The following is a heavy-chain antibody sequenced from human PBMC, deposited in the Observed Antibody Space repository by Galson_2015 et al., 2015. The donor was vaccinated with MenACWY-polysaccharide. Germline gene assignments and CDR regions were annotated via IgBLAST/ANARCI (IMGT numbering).Heavy chain of an antibody. CDR1: EITFNTSA. CDR2: ISGSGFSI. Sequence: SLRLSCAVPEITFNTSAMTWVRQAPGKGLEWVATISGSGFSIHHADSVKGRFTISRDNSKNTVFLLMNNLKAADTAVYYCAKNPRQAAGSAPYYYGLDVWGLGPTVTVSS. V-gene: IGHV3-23*01. D-gene: IGHD6-13*01. CDR3: AKNPRQAAGSAPYYYGLDV. J-gene: IGHJ6*02.